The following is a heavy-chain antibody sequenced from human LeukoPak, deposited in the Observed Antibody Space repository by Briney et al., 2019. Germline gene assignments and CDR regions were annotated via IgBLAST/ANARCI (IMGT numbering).Heavy chain of an antibody. CDR1: GFTFSSYS. CDR3: ARDLFVSRVGGPRGTNWFDP. CDR2: ISSSSSYI. V-gene: IGHV3-21*01. Sequence: GGSLRLSCAASGFTFSSYSMNWVRQAPGKGLEWVSSISSSSSYIYYADSVKGRFAISRDNAKNSLYLQMNSLRAEDTAVYYCARDLFVSRVGGPRGTNWFDPWGQGTLVTVSS. J-gene: IGHJ5*02. D-gene: IGHD1-26*01.